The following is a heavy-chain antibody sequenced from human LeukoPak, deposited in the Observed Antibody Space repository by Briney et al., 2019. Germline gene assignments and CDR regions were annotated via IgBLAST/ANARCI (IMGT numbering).Heavy chain of an antibody. D-gene: IGHD6-13*01. Sequence: PSETLSLTCTVSGGSISSYYWSWIRQPPGKGLEWIGYIYYSGSTNYNPSLKSRVTISVDTSKNQFSLKLSSVTAADTAVYYCARQPLYSSSLYPPYYYYGMDVWGQGTTVTVSS. CDR2: IYYSGST. J-gene: IGHJ6*02. CDR3: ARQPLYSSSLYPPYYYYGMDV. CDR1: GGSISSYY. V-gene: IGHV4-59*08.